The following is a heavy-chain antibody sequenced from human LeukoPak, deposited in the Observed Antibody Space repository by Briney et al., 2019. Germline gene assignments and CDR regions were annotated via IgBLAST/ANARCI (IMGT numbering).Heavy chain of an antibody. J-gene: IGHJ4*02. D-gene: IGHD3-10*01. Sequence: SETLSLTCTVSGGSISSGSYYWSWIRQPAGKGLEWIGRIYTSGSTNYNPSLKSRVTISVDTSKNQFSLKLSSVTAADTAVYYCARGRAGFEAGGFDYWGQGTLVTVSS. CDR3: ARGRAGFEAGGFDY. CDR1: GGSISSGSYY. CDR2: IYTSGST. V-gene: IGHV4-61*02.